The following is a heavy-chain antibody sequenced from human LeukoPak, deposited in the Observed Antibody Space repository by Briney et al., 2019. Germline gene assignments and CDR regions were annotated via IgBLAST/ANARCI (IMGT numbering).Heavy chain of an antibody. CDR3: VRGCSSTSCYWTLGIAPAGALY. V-gene: IGHV1-8*01. CDR2: MNPNSGNT. CDR1: GYTFTSYD. Sequence: ASVKVSCKASGYTFTSYDINWVRQATGQGLEWMGWMNPNSGNTGYAQKFQGRVAMTRNTSISTTYMELSSLRSEDTAVYYCVRGCSSTSCYWTLGIAPAGALYWGEGTLLSVSS. J-gene: IGHJ4*02. D-gene: IGHD2-2*01.